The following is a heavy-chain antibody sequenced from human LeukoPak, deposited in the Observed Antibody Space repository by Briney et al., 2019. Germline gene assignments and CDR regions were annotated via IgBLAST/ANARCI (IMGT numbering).Heavy chain of an antibody. CDR2: IYYSGST. V-gene: IGHV4-39*01. Sequence: SETLSLTCSVSGGSMSSSTYYWGWIRQPPGKGLEWIGSIYYSGSTYYKSSLKSRVTISVDTSKNQFSLKLSSVTAADTAVYYRARLNNFGMTIFGVVMDAFDIWGQGTMVTVSS. J-gene: IGHJ3*02. CDR1: GGSMSSSTYY. D-gene: IGHD3-3*01. CDR3: ARLNNFGMTIFGVVMDAFDI.